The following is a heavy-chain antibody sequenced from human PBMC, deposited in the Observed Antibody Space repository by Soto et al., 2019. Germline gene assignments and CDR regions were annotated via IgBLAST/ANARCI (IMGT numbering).Heavy chain of an antibody. D-gene: IGHD1-7*01. CDR1: GGSISSYY. Sequence: SETLSLTCTVSGGSISSYYWSWIRQPPGKGLEWIGYIYYSGSTNYNPSLKSRVTISVDTSKNQFSLKLSSVTAADTAVYYCARSNWNYLDYWGQGTLVTVSS. V-gene: IGHV4-59*01. J-gene: IGHJ4*02. CDR3: ARSNWNYLDY. CDR2: IYYSGST.